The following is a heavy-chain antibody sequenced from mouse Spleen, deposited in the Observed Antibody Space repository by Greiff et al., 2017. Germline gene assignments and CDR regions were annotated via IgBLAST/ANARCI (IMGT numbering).Heavy chain of an antibody. D-gene: IGHD2-4*01. CDR3: ARDRDYERVRMDY. V-gene: IGHV2-9*02. CDR1: GFSLTSYG. CDR2: IWAGGST. Sequence: VQLQQSGPGLVAPSQSLSITCTVSGFSLTSYGVHWVRQPPGKGLEWLGVIWAGGSTNYNSALMSRLSISKDNSKSQVFLKMNSLQTDDTAMYYCARDRDYERVRMDYWGRGTSVTVSS. J-gene: IGHJ4*01.